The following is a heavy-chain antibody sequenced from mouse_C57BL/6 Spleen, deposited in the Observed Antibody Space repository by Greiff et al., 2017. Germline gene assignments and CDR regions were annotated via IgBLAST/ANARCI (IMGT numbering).Heavy chain of an antibody. J-gene: IGHJ4*01. V-gene: IGHV2-2*01. CDR2: IWSGGST. Sequence: QVQLKQSGPGLVQPSQSLSITCTVSGFSLTSYGVHWVRQSPGKGLEWLGVIWSGGSTDYNAAFISRLSISKDNSKSQVFFKMNSLQADDTAIYYCARRDYSNYVEAMDYWGQGTSVTVSS. CDR1: GFSLTSYG. D-gene: IGHD2-5*01. CDR3: ARRDYSNYVEAMDY.